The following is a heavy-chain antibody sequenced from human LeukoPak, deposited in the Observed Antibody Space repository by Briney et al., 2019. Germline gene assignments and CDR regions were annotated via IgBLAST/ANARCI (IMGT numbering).Heavy chain of an antibody. CDR2: IYYSGST. D-gene: IGHD1-14*01. CDR3: ARGTPFDY. J-gene: IGHJ4*02. Sequence: NPSQTLSLTCTVSGGSISSSGYYWGWIRQHPGKGLEWIGYIYYSGSTYYNPSLKSRVTISVDTSKNQFSLKLSSVTAADTAVYYCARGTPFDYWGQGTLVTVSS. CDR1: GGSISSSGYY. V-gene: IGHV4-31*03.